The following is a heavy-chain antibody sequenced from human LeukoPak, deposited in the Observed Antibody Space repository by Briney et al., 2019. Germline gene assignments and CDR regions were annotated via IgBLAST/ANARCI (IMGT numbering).Heavy chain of an antibody. CDR3: ARDSTLRWPFDY. J-gene: IGHJ4*02. CDR2: IFYSGST. Sequence: ASETLSLTCTVSGGSISSSSYYWGWIRQPPGKGLEWIGSIFYSGSTYYNPSLKSRVTISVDTSKNQFSLKLSSVTAADTAVYYCARDSTLRWPFDYWGQGTLVTVSS. D-gene: IGHD4-23*01. V-gene: IGHV4-39*07. CDR1: GGSISSSSYY.